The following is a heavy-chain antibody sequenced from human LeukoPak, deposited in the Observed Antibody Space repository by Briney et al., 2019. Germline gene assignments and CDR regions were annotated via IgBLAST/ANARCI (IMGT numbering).Heavy chain of an antibody. CDR2: IIPIFGTA. D-gene: IGHD1-26*01. Sequence: ASVKVSCKASGGTFSSYAISWVRQAPGQGLEWMGGIIPIFGTANYAQKFQGRVTITTDESASTAYMELSSLRSEDTAVYYCASPLYSGSYYVGAFDIWGQGTMVSVSS. V-gene: IGHV1-69*05. J-gene: IGHJ3*02. CDR3: ASPLYSGSYYVGAFDI. CDR1: GGTFSSYA.